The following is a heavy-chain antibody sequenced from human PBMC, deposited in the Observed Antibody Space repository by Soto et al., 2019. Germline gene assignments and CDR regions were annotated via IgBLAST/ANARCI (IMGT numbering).Heavy chain of an antibody. J-gene: IGHJ6*02. Sequence: ASVKVSCKTSGYTFTSYGISWVRQAPGQGLEWMGWITTDKGKTTYAQKFQGRVTMTTDTSTSTAYMELSSLRSEDTAVYYCARVKVIYGSGPHYYYYYGMDVWGQGTTVTVSS. CDR1: GYTFTSYG. CDR3: ARVKVIYGSGPHYYYYYGMDV. V-gene: IGHV1-18*01. D-gene: IGHD3-10*01. CDR2: ITTDKGKT.